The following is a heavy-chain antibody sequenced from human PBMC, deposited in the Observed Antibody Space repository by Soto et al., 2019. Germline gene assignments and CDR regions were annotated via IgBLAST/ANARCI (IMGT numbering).Heavy chain of an antibody. D-gene: IGHD3-22*01. CDR2: IIPILGIA. V-gene: IGHV1-69*08. CDR3: ARDGYYETDAFDI. J-gene: IGHJ3*02. CDR1: GGTFSSYT. Sequence: QVQLVQSGAEVKKPGSSVKVSCKASGGTFSSYTISWVRQAPGQGLEWMGRIIPILGIANYAQKFQGRVTITADKSTSPAYMELSSLRSEDTAVYYCARDGYYETDAFDIWGQGTMVTVSS.